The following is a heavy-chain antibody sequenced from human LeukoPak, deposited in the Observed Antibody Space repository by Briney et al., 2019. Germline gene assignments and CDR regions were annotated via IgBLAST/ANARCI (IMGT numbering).Heavy chain of an antibody. CDR1: GFIFSNYA. CDR3: AKAPGAWVRYRYFDY. CDR2: IGGGGVST. J-gene: IGHJ4*02. D-gene: IGHD5-12*01. Sequence: PGGSLRLSCAASGFIFSNYAMSWVRQAPGKGLEWVSAIGGGGVSTYYADSVRGRFTISRDNSKNTLYLQMNSLRADDTATYYCAKAPGAWVRYRYFDYWGQGTLVTVSS. V-gene: IGHV3-23*01.